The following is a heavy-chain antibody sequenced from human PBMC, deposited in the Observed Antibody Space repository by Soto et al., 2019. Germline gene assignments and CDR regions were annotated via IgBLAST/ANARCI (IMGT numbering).Heavy chain of an antibody. J-gene: IGHJ6*02. CDR3: ARGSRMRIPAASGRDYYYHGLDV. CDR2: INHRGSI. Sequence: QVQLQQWGAELLNPSETPTLNCAVYGGSFSGYYWSWIRQPPGKGLAWIGEINHRGSINYNPSLKSRVTVSVDTAKNQFTLKLNAVTAADTAVFYCARGSRMRIPAASGRDYYYHGLDVWGQGTVVTVSS. V-gene: IGHV4-34*01. CDR1: GGSFSGYY. D-gene: IGHD2-15*01.